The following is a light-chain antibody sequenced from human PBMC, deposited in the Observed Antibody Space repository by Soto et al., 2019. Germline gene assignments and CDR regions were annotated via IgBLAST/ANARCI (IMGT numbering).Light chain of an antibody. Sequence: QSVLTQPPSASGSPGQSVTISCTGTSSDVGGYNYVSWYQQHPGKAPKLMIYEVNKRPSGVPDRFSGSKSGNTASLTVSGLQAEDEADDYCSSYAGSNNFDVFGTGTKVTVL. J-gene: IGLJ1*01. CDR2: EVN. CDR1: SSDVGGYNY. V-gene: IGLV2-8*01. CDR3: SSYAGSNNFDV.